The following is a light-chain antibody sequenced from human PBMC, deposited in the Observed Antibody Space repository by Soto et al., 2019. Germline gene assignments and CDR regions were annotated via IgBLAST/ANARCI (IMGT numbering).Light chain of an antibody. J-gene: IGKJ4*01. Sequence: EIVLTQSPGTLSLSPGERATLSCRASQSVGSTYLAWYQQKPGQAPRLLIYGASTRATGIPATFSGSGSGTEFSLTISSLQPEDFAVYYCQQYNNWPLTFGGGTKVDIK. V-gene: IGKV3-15*01. CDR3: QQYNNWPLT. CDR1: QSVGSTY. CDR2: GAS.